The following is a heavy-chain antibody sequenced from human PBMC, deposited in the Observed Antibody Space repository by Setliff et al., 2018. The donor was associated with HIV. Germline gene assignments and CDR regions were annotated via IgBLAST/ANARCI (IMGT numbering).Heavy chain of an antibody. D-gene: IGHD6-19*01. CDR3: ARVFKEGSGCPFDY. J-gene: IGHJ4*02. CDR1: GFTVSTNY. CDR2: IYGGGNT. V-gene: IGHV3-53*01. Sequence: GGSLRLSCAASGFTVSTNYMSWVRQAPGKGLEWVSVIYGGGNTDYADTVKGRFTVSRDNSKNTLYLQMNSLRDEDTAMYYCARVFKEGSGCPFDYWGQGTLVTVSS.